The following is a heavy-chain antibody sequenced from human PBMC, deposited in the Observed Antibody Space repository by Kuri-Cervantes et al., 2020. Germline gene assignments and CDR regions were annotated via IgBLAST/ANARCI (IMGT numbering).Heavy chain of an antibody. CDR1: GYTFTSYG. CDR3: ARGWFGELSSAFDI. Sequence: ASVKVSCKAPGYTFTSYGISWVRQAPGQGLEWMGWISAYNGNTNYAQKLQGRVTMTTDTSTSTAYMELRSLRSDDTAVYYCARGWFGELSSAFDIWGQGTMVTVSS. D-gene: IGHD3-10*01. V-gene: IGHV1-18*01. CDR2: ISAYNGNT. J-gene: IGHJ3*02.